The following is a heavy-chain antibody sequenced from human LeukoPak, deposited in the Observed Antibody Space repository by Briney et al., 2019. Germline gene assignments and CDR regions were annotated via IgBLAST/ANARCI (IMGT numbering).Heavy chain of an antibody. CDR1: GFTFSRHG. D-gene: IGHD3-3*01. CDR3: ARDRAWNYFDY. V-gene: IGHV3-30*03. Sequence: GGSLRLSCAPSGFTFSRHGMHWVRQAPGKGLEWVAIISNDGSRKYYAHSVEGRFTISRDNSKNTLYLQMDSLRAEDTAVYYCARDRAWNYFDYWGQGTLVTDSS. CDR2: ISNDGSRK. J-gene: IGHJ4*02.